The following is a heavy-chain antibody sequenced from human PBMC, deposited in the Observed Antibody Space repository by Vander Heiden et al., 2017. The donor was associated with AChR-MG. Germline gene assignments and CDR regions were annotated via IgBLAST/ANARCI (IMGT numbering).Heavy chain of an antibody. V-gene: IGHV6-1*01. Sequence: QVQLQQSGPGLVKPSQTLSLTCAISGDSVSSNSAAWNWIRQSPSRGLEWLGRTYYRSKWFNDYAVSVQSRITINPDTSKNQFSLQLNSVTPEDTAIYYCAIGRKVISGVVNAFDLWGQGTMVTVSS. CDR2: TYYRSKWFN. J-gene: IGHJ3*01. D-gene: IGHD1-20*01. CDR1: GDSVSSNSAA. CDR3: AIGRKVISGVVNAFDL.